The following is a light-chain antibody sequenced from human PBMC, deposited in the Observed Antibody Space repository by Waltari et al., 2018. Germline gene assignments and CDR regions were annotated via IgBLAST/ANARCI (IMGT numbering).Light chain of an antibody. Sequence: EIVLTQSPAPLSLSPGERATLSCRASQSVSSYLAWYQKKPGQAPRRLIYDASNRATGIPARCSGSGSGTDFTLTISSREPEDVAVYYCQQRSNWPITFGQGTRLEIK. CDR2: DAS. V-gene: IGKV3-11*01. CDR1: QSVSSY. CDR3: QQRSNWPIT. J-gene: IGKJ5*01.